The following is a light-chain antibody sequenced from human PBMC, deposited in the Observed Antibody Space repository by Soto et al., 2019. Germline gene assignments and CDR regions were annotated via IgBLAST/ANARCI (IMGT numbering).Light chain of an antibody. CDR3: QQYYSTPYT. CDR1: QSVLYSSNNKNY. J-gene: IGKJ2*01. Sequence: DIVMTQSPDSLAVSLGERATINCKSSQSVLYSSNNKNYLAWYQQKPGQPPKLLIYWASTRESGVPDRFSGSGSGTDFTLTLSSLQAGDVAVYYCQQYYSTPYTFGQGTKLEIK. V-gene: IGKV4-1*01. CDR2: WAS.